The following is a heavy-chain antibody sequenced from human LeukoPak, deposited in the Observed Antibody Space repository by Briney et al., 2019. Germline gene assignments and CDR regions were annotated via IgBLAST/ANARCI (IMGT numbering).Heavy chain of an antibody. D-gene: IGHD3-10*01. CDR1: GFTFSSYA. CDR3: AKGNYGSGSYYTEN. CDR2: ITGSGGNA. Sequence: GRSLRLSCAASGFTFSSYAMHWVRQAPGKGLEWVSAITGSGGNAYYADSVKGRFTISRDNSKDTLYLQMNSLRAEDAAVYYCAKGNYGSGSYYTENWGQGTLVTVSS. V-gene: IGHV3-23*01. J-gene: IGHJ4*02.